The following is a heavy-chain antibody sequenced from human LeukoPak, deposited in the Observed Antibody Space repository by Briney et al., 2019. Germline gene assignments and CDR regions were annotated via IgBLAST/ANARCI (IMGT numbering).Heavy chain of an antibody. CDR1: GLTFSSYA. D-gene: IGHD6-6*01. CDR3: AKIQSSYNSSDY. V-gene: IGHV3-23*01. J-gene: IGHJ4*02. Sequence: PGGSLRLSCAASGLTFSSYAMSWVRQAPGKGLEWVSAISGSGGSTYYADSVKGRFTISRDNSKNTLYLQMNSLRAEDTAVYYCAKIQSSYNSSDYWGQGTLVTVSS. CDR2: ISGSGGST.